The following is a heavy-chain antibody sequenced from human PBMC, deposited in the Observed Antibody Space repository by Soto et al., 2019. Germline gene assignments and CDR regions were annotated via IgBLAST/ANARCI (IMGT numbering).Heavy chain of an antibody. CDR3: ARRPTLAARSRDDY. J-gene: IGHJ4*02. Sequence: SETLSLTCTVSGGSISSSSYYWGWIRQPPGKGLEWIGSIYYSGSTYYNPSLKSRVTISVDTSKNQFSLKLSSVTAADTAVYYCARRPTLAARSRDDYWGQGTLVTVSS. D-gene: IGHD6-6*01. CDR2: IYYSGST. V-gene: IGHV4-39*01. CDR1: GGSISSSSYY.